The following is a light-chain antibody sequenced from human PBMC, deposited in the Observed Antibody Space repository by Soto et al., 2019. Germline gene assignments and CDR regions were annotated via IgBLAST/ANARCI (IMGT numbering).Light chain of an antibody. Sequence: QSVLTQPPSVSGAPGQRVTISCNGSSSNIGAGYDVHWYQQLPGTAPKLLIYGNSNRPSGVPDRFSGSKSGTSASLAITGLQAEDEADYYCQSYDSSLSGSGVFGGGTKLTVL. CDR1: SSNIGAGYD. V-gene: IGLV1-40*01. CDR2: GNS. CDR3: QSYDSSLSGSGV. J-gene: IGLJ2*01.